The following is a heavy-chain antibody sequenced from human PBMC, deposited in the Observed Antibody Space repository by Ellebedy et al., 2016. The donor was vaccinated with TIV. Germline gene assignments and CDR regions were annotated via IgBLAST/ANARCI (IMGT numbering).Heavy chain of an antibody. J-gene: IGHJ4*02. CDR1: GFTFSSYA. D-gene: IGHD2-15*01. CDR2: IGDGGVST. CDR3: AKSPPDALCTGGTCYSNVDY. Sequence: GESLKISXAASGFTFSSYAMNWVRQAPGKGLEWVSAIGDGGVSTYYTDSVKGRFTISRDNSKNTLFLQMNSLRAEDTAVYYCAKSPPDALCTGGTCYSNVDYWGQGTLVTVSS. V-gene: IGHV3-23*01.